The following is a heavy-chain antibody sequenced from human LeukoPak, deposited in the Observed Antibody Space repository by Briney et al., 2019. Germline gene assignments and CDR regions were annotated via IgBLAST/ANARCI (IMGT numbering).Heavy chain of an antibody. D-gene: IGHD3-3*01. J-gene: IGHJ6*02. CDR1: GGSISSYY. V-gene: IGHV4-4*07. CDR2: IYTSGST. CDR3: ARGLNNYDFWSGYYYYYGMDV. Sequence: SEPLSLTCTVSGGSISSYYWSWIRPPAGKGLEWIGRIYTSGSTNYNPSLKSRVTMSVDTSKNQFSLKLSSVTAADTAVYYCARGLNNYDFWSGYYYYYGMDVWGQGTTVTVSS.